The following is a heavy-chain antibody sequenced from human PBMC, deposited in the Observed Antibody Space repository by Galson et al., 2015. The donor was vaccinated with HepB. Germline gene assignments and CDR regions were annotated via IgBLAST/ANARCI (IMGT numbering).Heavy chain of an antibody. Sequence: QSGAEVKKPGESLRISCKGSGYSFTSYWISWVRQMPGKGLEWMGRIDPSDSYTNYSPSLQGHVTISADKSISTAYLQWSSLKASDTAMYYCARGGGAGYSSSWYGFDYWGQGTLVTVSS. CDR1: GYSFTSYW. J-gene: IGHJ4*02. CDR3: ARGGGAGYSSSWYGFDY. V-gene: IGHV5-10-1*01. D-gene: IGHD6-13*01. CDR2: IDPSDSYT.